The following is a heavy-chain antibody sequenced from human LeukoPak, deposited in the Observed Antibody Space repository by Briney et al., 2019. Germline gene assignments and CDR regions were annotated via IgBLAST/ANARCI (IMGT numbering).Heavy chain of an antibody. V-gene: IGHV1-2*02. J-gene: IGHJ4*02. Sequence: GASVKVSCKASGYTFTGYYMHWVRQAPGQGLEWMGWINPNSGGTNYAQKLQGRVTMTTDTSTSTAYMELRSLRSDDTAVYYCAREAVGRHTPHRRDYFDYWGQGTLVAVSS. D-gene: IGHD1-14*01. CDR1: GYTFTGYY. CDR3: AREAVGRHTPHRRDYFDY. CDR2: INPNSGGT.